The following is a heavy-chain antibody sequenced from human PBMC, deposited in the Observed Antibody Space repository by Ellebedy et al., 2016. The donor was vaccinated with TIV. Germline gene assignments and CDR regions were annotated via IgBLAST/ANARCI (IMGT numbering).Heavy chain of an antibody. CDR1: GGSISNSDYY. V-gene: IGHV4-39*07. J-gene: IGHJ5*02. CDR2: IYYSGST. D-gene: IGHD1-14*01. Sequence: MPSETLSLTCTVSGGSISNSDYYWDWIRQPPGKGLEWIGSIYYSGSTYYNPSLKSRVTISVDTSKNQFSLNLSSVTAADTAVYYCARDPAQPRGRFDIWGQGTLVTVSS. CDR3: ARDPAQPRGRFDI.